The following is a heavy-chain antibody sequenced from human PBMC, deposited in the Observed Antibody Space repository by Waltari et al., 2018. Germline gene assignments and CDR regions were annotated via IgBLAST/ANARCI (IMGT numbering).Heavy chain of an antibody. Sequence: QVQLVQSEAEVKKPGASVRVSCKASGYSFTRFHMYWVRQAPGQGLEWMGIINPSDGNAKDAQKFQGRMTLTRDTSTTTVYMQMSSLRSEDTAVYYCARDLRFVEQSTFPGGGDFWGPGTLVTVSS. CDR2: INPSDGNA. D-gene: IGHD3-3*01. CDR1: GYSFTRFH. J-gene: IGHJ4*02. CDR3: ARDLRFVEQSTFPGGGDF. V-gene: IGHV1-46*01.